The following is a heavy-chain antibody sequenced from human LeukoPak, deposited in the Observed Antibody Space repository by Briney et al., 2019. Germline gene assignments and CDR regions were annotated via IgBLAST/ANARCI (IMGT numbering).Heavy chain of an antibody. CDR2: IYSGGAT. Sequence: GGSLRLSCAASGFTVSTNYMTWVRQAPGKGLEWVSVIYSGGATNYADSVKGRFTISRDKSKDSLYLQMNSLRTEDTAVYYCAKTVSNGWYVFDYWGQGTLVTVSS. D-gene: IGHD6-19*01. CDR3: AKTVSNGWYVFDY. V-gene: IGHV3-66*02. J-gene: IGHJ4*02. CDR1: GFTVSTNY.